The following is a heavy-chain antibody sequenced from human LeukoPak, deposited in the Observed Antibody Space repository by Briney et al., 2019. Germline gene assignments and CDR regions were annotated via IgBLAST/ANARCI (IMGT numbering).Heavy chain of an antibody. CDR1: GFTFSSYA. J-gene: IGHJ4*02. D-gene: IGHD1-1*01. CDR3: ARAVLATTGTTAIGC. V-gene: IGHV3-23*01. Sequence: GGSLRLSCAASGFTFSSYAMSWVRQAPGKGLEWVPAISGSGGSTYYADSVKGRFTISRDNAKNSLYLQMNSLRAEDTAVYYCARAVLATTGTTAIGCWGQGTLVTVSS. CDR2: ISGSGGST.